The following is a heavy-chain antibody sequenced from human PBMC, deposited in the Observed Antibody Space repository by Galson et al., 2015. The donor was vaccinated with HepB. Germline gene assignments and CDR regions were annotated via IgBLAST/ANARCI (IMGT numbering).Heavy chain of an antibody. J-gene: IGHJ6*01. V-gene: IGHV3-23*01. D-gene: IGHD2-21*02. Sequence: SLRLSCAASGFTFGGYSMSWVRQAPGKGLEWVSAISGSGGSRYYADPVKGRFTISRDNSKNTLFLQMNSLRAEDTAIYYCTKEGGDPEHFYYFFGMDVWGQGTTVTVSS. CDR3: TKEGGDPEHFYYFFGMDV. CDR1: GFTFGGYS. CDR2: ISGSGGSR.